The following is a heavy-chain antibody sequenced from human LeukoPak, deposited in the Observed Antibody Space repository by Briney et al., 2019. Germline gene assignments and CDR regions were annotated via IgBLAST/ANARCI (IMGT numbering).Heavy chain of an antibody. CDR3: ARDNGSGYTYGYEHYYYIDV. V-gene: IGHV4-4*07. J-gene: IGHJ6*03. CDR2: IHSGGTT. D-gene: IGHD5-18*01. Sequence: PSETLSLTCTVSGGSIGDDYFTWIRQPAGKGLEWIGRIHSGGTTNYNPSLMSRVTLSIDTSKKQISLRLTSMTAADTALYYCARDNGSGYTYGYEHYYYIDVWGKGTTVTVSS. CDR1: GGSIGDDY.